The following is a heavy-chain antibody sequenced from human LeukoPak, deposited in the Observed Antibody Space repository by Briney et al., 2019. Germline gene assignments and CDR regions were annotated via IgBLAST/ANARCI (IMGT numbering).Heavy chain of an antibody. Sequence: SETLSLTCTVSGGSISSSGYYWSWIRQPPGKGLEWIGEINHSGSTNYNPSLKSRVTISVDTSKNQFSLKLSSVTAADTAVYYCARDGSGSYPLAFDIWGQGTMVTVSS. D-gene: IGHD3-10*01. J-gene: IGHJ3*02. V-gene: IGHV4-39*07. CDR2: INHSGST. CDR3: ARDGSGSYPLAFDI. CDR1: GGSISSSGYY.